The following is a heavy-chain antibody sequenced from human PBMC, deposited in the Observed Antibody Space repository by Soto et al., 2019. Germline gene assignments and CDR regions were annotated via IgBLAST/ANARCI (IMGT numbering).Heavy chain of an antibody. V-gene: IGHV1-69*06. CDR3: ASGVTYYYDSSGARFGY. D-gene: IGHD3-22*01. J-gene: IGHJ4*02. Sequence: GASVKVSCKASGGTFSSYAISWVRQAPGQGLEWMGGIIPIFGTANYAQKFQGRVTITADKSTSTAYMELSSLRSEGTAVYYCASGVTYYYDSSGARFGYWGQGTLVTVSS. CDR2: IIPIFGTA. CDR1: GGTFSSYA.